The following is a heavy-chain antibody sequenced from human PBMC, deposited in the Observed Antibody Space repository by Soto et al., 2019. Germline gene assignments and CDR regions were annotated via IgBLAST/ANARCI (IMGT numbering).Heavy chain of an antibody. CDR3: AREFMITFGGDEPHNWFDP. J-gene: IGHJ5*02. D-gene: IGHD3-16*01. Sequence: GGSLRLSCAASGFTFSSYSMNWVRQAPGKGLEWVSSISSSSSYIYYADSVKGRFTISRDNAKSSLYLQMNSLRAEDTAVYYSAREFMITFGGDEPHNWFDPWGQGTLVTVSS. CDR2: ISSSSSYI. CDR1: GFTFSSYS. V-gene: IGHV3-21*01.